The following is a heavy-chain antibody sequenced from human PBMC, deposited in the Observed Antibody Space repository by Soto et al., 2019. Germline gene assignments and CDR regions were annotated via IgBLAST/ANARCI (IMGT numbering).Heavy chain of an antibody. J-gene: IGHJ6*02. Sequence: QLQLQESGPGLVKPSETLSLTCTVSGGSISSSSYYWGWIRQPPGKGLEWIGSIYYSGSTYYNPSLKSRVTISVDTSKNQFSLKLSSVTAADTAVYYCASTDYDILTGYYRNYYYYGMDVWGQGTTVTVSS. CDR1: GGSISSSSYY. V-gene: IGHV4-39*01. CDR2: IYYSGST. CDR3: ASTDYDILTGYYRNYYYYGMDV. D-gene: IGHD3-9*01.